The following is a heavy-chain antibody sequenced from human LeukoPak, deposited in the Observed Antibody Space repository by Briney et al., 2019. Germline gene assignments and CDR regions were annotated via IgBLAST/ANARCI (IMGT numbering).Heavy chain of an antibody. CDR2: ISAYNGNT. Sequence: ASVKVSCKASGYTFTSYGISWVRQAPGQGLEWMGWISAYNGNTNYAQKLQGRVTMTTDTPTSTAYMELSSLRSEDTAVYYCARDRIVAVAANWFDPWGQGTLVTVSS. D-gene: IGHD6-19*01. J-gene: IGHJ5*02. V-gene: IGHV1-18*01. CDR1: GYTFTSYG. CDR3: ARDRIVAVAANWFDP.